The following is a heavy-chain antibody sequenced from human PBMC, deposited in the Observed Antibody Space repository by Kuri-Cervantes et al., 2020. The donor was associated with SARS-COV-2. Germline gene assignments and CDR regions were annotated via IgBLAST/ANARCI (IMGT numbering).Heavy chain of an antibody. Sequence: GGSLRLSCAASGFTFSRYWMSWVRQAPGKGLEWVANIRQDGSQKLYVDSVKGRFTISKDNANNKMYLQMNSLRAEDTAVYYCAGGYSSGWPDHWGQGTLVTVSS. CDR3: AGGYSSGWPDH. J-gene: IGHJ5*02. CDR2: IRQDGSQK. D-gene: IGHD6-19*01. CDR1: GFTFSRYW. V-gene: IGHV3-7*01.